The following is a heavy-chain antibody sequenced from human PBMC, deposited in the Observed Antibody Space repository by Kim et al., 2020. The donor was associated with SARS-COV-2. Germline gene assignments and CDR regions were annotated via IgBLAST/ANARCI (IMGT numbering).Heavy chain of an antibody. Sequence: SETLSLTCSVSGSSVNSSYHYWHWIRHLPGKDLEWIAYNNYGNNTYHNLTLKSRVSLSIDTSKNQFSLQLISVTAADSGLYSCARSPSVVYFNSWGLGTL. CDR1: GSSVNSSYHY. D-gene: IGHD2-21*01. V-gene: IGHV4-30-4*08. J-gene: IGHJ4*02. CDR2: NNYGNNT. CDR3: ARSPSVVYFNS.